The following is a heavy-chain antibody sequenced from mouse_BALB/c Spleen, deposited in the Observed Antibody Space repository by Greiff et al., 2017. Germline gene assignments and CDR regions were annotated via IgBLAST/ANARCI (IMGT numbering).Heavy chain of an antibody. CDR3: ARGYYGYGEAMDY. J-gene: IGHJ4*01. V-gene: IGHV1-80*01. CDR2: IYPGDGDT. Sequence: VQLQQSGAELVRPGSSVKISCKASGYAFSSYWMNWVKQRPGQGLEWIGQIYPGDGDTNYNGKFKGKATLTADKSSSTAYMQLSSLTSEDSAVYFCARGYYGYGEAMDYWGQGTSVTVSS. D-gene: IGHD1-2*01. CDR1: GYAFSSYW.